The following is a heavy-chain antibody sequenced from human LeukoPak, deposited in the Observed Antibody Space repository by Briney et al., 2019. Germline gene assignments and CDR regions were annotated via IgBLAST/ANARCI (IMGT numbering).Heavy chain of an antibody. D-gene: IGHD3-10*01. V-gene: IGHV1-2*02. CDR1: GYTFTGYY. Sequence: ASVKVSCKASGYTFTGYYMHWVRQAPGRGLEWMGWINPNSGGTNYAQKFQGRVTMTRDTSISTAYMELSRLRSDDTAVYYCARVPVTMVRGVNTWFDPWGQGTLVTVSS. J-gene: IGHJ5*02. CDR3: ARVPVTMVRGVNTWFDP. CDR2: INPNSGGT.